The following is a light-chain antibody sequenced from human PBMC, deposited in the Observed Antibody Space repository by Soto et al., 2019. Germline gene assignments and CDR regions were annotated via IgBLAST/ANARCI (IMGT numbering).Light chain of an antibody. CDR3: SAYRRGIIV. CDR1: NNDVGGHMY. V-gene: IGLV2-14*01. CDR2: EID. J-gene: IGLJ2*01. Sequence: QSALTQPASVSGSPGQSITIPCTGTNNDVGGHMYVSWYQHQAGKVPKLIIYEIDNRPSGVSDRFSGSKSGNTASLTISGLQAEDEAAYYCSAYRRGIIVFGGGTKLTVL.